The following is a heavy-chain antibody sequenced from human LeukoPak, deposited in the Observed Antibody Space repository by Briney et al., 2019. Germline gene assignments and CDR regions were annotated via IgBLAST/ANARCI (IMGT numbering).Heavy chain of an antibody. D-gene: IGHD4-17*01. Sequence: ASVKVSCKASGYTFTSYGISWVRQAPGQGLEWLGWISAYNGNTNYAQKLQGRVTMTTDTSTSTAYMELRSLRSDVTAVYYCARGYDYGDYVPLDYWGQGTLVTVSS. CDR3: ARGYDYGDYVPLDY. CDR2: ISAYNGNT. J-gene: IGHJ4*02. CDR1: GYTFTSYG. V-gene: IGHV1-18*01.